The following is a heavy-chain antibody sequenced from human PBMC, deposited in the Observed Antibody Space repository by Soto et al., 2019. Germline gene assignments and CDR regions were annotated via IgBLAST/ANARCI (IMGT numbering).Heavy chain of an antibody. CDR2: IIPIFGTA. V-gene: IGHV1-69*01. CDR1: GGTFSSYA. CDR3: ARNPGRGWEYYYGMDV. Sequence: QVQLVQSGAEVKKPGSSVKVSCKASGGTFSSYAISWVRQAPGQGLEWMGGIIPIFGTANYAQKFQGRVTITADESTSTAYMELSSLRSEDTAVYYCARNPGRGWEYYYGMDVWGQGTTVTVSS. D-gene: IGHD1-26*01. J-gene: IGHJ6*02.